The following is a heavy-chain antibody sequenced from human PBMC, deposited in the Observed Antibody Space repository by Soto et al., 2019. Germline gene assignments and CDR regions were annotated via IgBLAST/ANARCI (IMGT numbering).Heavy chain of an antibody. D-gene: IGHD1-26*01. CDR1: SESLSGSY. Sequence: QVQLQQWGAGLLKPSETLSLTCAVNSESLSGSYWSWIRQSPGKGLEWIGAIDGSGNTNYSPSLTSRVAMSVHTSKNHFSLNLISVSAADTAAYYCVGARGRLVGFDYWGQGTLVTVSS. CDR2: IDGSGNT. CDR3: VGARGRLVGFDY. V-gene: IGHV4-34*01. J-gene: IGHJ4*02.